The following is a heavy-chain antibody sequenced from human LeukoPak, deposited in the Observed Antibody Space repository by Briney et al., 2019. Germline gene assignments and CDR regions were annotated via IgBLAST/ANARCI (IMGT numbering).Heavy chain of an antibody. J-gene: IGHJ4*02. Sequence: NPSETLSLTCSGYGVSITSYYWSWIRQPPGEGLEWIGYIYHSGSTSYNPSLKSRAIISLATTRSELSLKMSSVTAAATAVYYSARHDFWRTFDYWGQGTVVSVSS. D-gene: IGHD3-3*01. CDR1: GVSITSYY. CDR3: ARHDFWRTFDY. V-gene: IGHV4-59*08. CDR2: IYHSGST.